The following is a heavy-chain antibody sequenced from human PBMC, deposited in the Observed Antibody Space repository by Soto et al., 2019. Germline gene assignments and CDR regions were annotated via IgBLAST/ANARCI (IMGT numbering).Heavy chain of an antibody. CDR1: GGSIRSSSYY. J-gene: IGHJ4*01. D-gene: IGHD6-19*01. CDR2: IYHGGTT. V-gene: IGHV4-39*07. Sequence: SETLSLTCSASGGSIRSSSYYWAWIRQPPGKGPEWIASIYHGGTTFYNPSLKSRITISVDTSNNQFSLKLTSVTAADTAVYYCARVHVMVVAGSTFDYWGHGTLVTVSS. CDR3: ARVHVMVVAGSTFDY.